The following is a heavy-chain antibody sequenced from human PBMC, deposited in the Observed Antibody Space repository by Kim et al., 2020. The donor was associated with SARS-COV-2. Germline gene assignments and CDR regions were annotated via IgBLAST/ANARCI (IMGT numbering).Heavy chain of an antibody. Sequence: PSLKSRIAISGDTSKSQFSLRLTSVTAADTAIYFCARDARGYVASFYSFDAWGQGTLVTVSS. J-gene: IGHJ5*02. V-gene: IGHV4-31*02. D-gene: IGHD2-15*01. CDR3: ARDARGYVASFYSFDA.